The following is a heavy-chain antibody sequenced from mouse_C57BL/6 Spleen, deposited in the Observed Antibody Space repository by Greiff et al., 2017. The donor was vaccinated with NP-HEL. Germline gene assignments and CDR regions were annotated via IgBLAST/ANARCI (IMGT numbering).Heavy chain of an antibody. D-gene: IGHD2-4*01. CDR2: ISSGGDYI. CDR1: GFTFSSYA. Sequence: EVQGVESGEGLVKPGGSLKLSCAASGFTFSSYAMSWVRQTPEKRLEWVAYISSGGDYIYYADTVKGRFTISRDNARNTLYLQMSSLKSEDTAMCCCTRGRRDYYYGGCYFGYWGQRTTLTVSS. V-gene: IGHV5-9-1*02. J-gene: IGHJ2*01. CDR3: TRGRRDYYYGGCYFGY.